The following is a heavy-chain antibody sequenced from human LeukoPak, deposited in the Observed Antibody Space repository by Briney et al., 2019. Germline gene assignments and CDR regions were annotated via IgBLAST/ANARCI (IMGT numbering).Heavy chain of an antibody. D-gene: IGHD2-2*01. CDR1: GFTFSSYA. V-gene: IGHV3-23*01. Sequence: PGGSLRLSCAASGFTFSSYAMSWVRQAPGKGLEWVSAISGSGGSTYYADSVKGRFTISRDNSKNTLYLQMNSLRAEDTAVYYCARDRIVVVPAATTEHYYYYGMDVWGQGTTVTVSS. CDR2: ISGSGGST. CDR3: ARDRIVVVPAATTEHYYYYGMDV. J-gene: IGHJ6*02.